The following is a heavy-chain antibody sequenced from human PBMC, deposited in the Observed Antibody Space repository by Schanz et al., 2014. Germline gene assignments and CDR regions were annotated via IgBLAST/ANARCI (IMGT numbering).Heavy chain of an antibody. CDR1: GYTFSSYG. J-gene: IGHJ4*02. CDR3: ASSGAGYSSSWDFDY. Sequence: QVQLVQSGAEVKKPGASVKVSCKASGYTFSSYGITWVRQAPGQGLEWMGWIIPSLGLAKYEQKFQDKVTITADKSTFTAYMDVSSLRSEDTAVYYCASSGAGYSSSWDFDYWGQGTLVTVSS. D-gene: IGHD6-13*01. CDR2: IIPSLGLA. V-gene: IGHV1-69*10.